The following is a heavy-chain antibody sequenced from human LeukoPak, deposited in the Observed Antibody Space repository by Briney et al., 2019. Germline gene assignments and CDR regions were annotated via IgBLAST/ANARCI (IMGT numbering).Heavy chain of an antibody. CDR3: AKNLYCGGGSCYPSALGMDV. CDR1: GFTFSSYA. J-gene: IGHJ6*02. D-gene: IGHD2-15*01. Sequence: GGSLRLSCAASGFTFSSYAMSWVRQAPGKGLEWVSSISGSGNRTYYADSVEGRFTISRDNSKNTLFLQMNSLRAEDTAVYYCAKNLYCGGGSCYPSALGMDVWGQGTTVTVSS. CDR2: ISGSGNRT. V-gene: IGHV3-23*01.